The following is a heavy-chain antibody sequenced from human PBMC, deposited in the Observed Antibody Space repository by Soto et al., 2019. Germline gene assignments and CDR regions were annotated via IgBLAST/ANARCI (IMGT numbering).Heavy chain of an antibody. CDR1: GGTFSSYS. V-gene: IGHV1-69*01. J-gene: IGHJ4*02. D-gene: IGHD3-22*01. Sequence: QVQLVQSGAEVKRPGSSVKVSCKASGGTFSSYSINWVRQAPGQGLAWMGGIIPIFGSANYAQKFQVRVTITADESTRTVYMELSSLRSEDTAVYYCAKEVHDSPGYPFDSCGQGHQVNVSS. CDR3: AKEVHDSPGYPFDS. CDR2: IIPIFGSA.